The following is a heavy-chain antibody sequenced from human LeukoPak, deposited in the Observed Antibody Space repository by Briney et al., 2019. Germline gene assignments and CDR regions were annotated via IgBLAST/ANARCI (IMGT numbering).Heavy chain of an antibody. CDR3: ARALGDSSGYYYYGMDV. Sequence: GASVKVSCKASGYTFTSYYMHWVRQAPGQGLEWMGIINPSGGSTSYAQKFQGRVTMTRDTSTSTVYMELSSLRSEDTAVYYCARALGDSSGYYYYGMDVWGQGTTVTVSS. CDR1: GYTFTSYY. J-gene: IGHJ6*02. V-gene: IGHV1-46*01. D-gene: IGHD3-22*01. CDR2: INPSGGST.